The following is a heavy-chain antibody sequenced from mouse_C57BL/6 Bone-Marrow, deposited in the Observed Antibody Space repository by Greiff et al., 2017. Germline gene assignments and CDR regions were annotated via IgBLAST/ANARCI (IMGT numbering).Heavy chain of an antibody. J-gene: IGHJ3*01. CDR3: ARSPDGYYLLAWFAY. CDR2: IHPNSGST. D-gene: IGHD2-3*01. V-gene: IGHV1-64*01. CDR1: GYTFTSYW. Sequence: VQLQQPGAELVKPGASVKLSCKASGYTFTSYWMHWVKQRPGQGLEWIGMIHPNSGSTNYNEKFKSKATLTVDKSSSTAYMQLSSLPSEDSAVYYCARSPDGYYLLAWFAYWGQGTLVTVSA.